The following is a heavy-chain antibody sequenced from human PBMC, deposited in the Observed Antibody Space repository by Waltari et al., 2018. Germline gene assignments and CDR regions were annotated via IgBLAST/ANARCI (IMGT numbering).Heavy chain of an antibody. J-gene: IGHJ4*02. V-gene: IGHV3-7*01. Sequence: EVQLVESGGGLVQPGGSLRLSCAASGFFFRNYWRTWVRQAPGKGLEWLADIKRDGSEEYYLDSVKGRFTISRDNAKNSLYLQMDSLRVEDTAVYYCARRVDIDYWGQGTLVTVSS. CDR1: GFFFRNYW. CDR2: IKRDGSEE. CDR3: ARRVDIDY.